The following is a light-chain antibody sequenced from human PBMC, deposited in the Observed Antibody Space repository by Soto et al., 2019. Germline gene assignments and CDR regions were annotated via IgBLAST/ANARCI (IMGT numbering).Light chain of an antibody. CDR2: GAS. V-gene: IGKV3-20*01. Sequence: EIVLTQSPGTLSLSPGERATLSCRASQSVSSRLAWYQQKPGQAPRLLISGASSRATGIPDRFSGSGSATDFTPTISRLEPEDFALYYCQQYGSSPITFGQGTRLEIK. CDR1: QSVSSR. CDR3: QQYGSSPIT. J-gene: IGKJ5*01.